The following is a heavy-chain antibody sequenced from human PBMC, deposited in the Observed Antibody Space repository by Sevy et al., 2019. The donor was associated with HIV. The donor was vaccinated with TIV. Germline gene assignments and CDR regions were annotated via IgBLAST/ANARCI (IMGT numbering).Heavy chain of an antibody. CDR1: GGTFSSYA. J-gene: IGHJ3*02. V-gene: IGHV1-69*13. Sequence: ASVKVSCKASGGTFSSYAISWVRQAPGQGLEWMGGIIPIFGTANYAQKFQGRVTITADESTSTAYMELSSLRSEDTAVYYCARPDGYYYDSSGYFGDAFDIWGQRTMVTVSS. CDR3: ARPDGYYYDSSGYFGDAFDI. CDR2: IIPIFGTA. D-gene: IGHD3-22*01.